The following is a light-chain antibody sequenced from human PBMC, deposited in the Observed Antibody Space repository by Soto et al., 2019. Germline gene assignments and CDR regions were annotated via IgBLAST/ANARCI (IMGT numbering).Light chain of an antibody. V-gene: IGLV2-23*02. CDR3: CSYAGSTAL. CDR1: SSDVGNYNL. CDR2: EVI. Sequence: QSVLTQPASVSGSPGQSITISCTGTSSDVGNYNLVSWYQQVPGKAPKLIIYEVIQRPSGVSNRVSGSKSGNTASLTISGLQAEDEGDYYCCSYAGSTALFGGGTKLTVL. J-gene: IGLJ2*01.